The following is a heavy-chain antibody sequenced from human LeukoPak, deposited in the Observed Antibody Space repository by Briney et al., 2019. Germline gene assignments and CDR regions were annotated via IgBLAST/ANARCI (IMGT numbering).Heavy chain of an antibody. J-gene: IGHJ6*03. CDR1: GFTFDDYA. D-gene: IGHD1-26*01. CDR2: ISWNGGNI. CDR3: AKDGGAGRSYYMDV. V-gene: IGHV3-9*03. Sequence: SLXLSCAASGFTFDDYAMHWVRQAPGKGLEWVSGISWNGGNIVYADSVKGRFIISRDNARNSLYLQMNSLRAEDMALYYCAKDGGAGRSYYMDVWGKGTTVTVSS.